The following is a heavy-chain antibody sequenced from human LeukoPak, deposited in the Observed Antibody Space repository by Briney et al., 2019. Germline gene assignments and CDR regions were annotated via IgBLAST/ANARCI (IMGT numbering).Heavy chain of an antibody. J-gene: IGHJ6*02. CDR1: GGSISNYY. CDR3: ARDAGHQLSRRYYYAMDV. Sequence: PSETLSLTCSVSGGSISNYYLNWIRQTPGKGLEWIGYVFYTGITDYNPSLKSRVSISVDTSKNQFSLMLTSVTAADTAVYYCARDAGHQLSRRYYYAMDVWGQGTTVTVSS. D-gene: IGHD2-2*01. V-gene: IGHV4-59*01. CDR2: VFYTGIT.